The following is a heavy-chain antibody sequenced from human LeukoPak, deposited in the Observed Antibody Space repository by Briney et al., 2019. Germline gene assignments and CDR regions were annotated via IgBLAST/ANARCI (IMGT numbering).Heavy chain of an antibody. J-gene: IGHJ4*02. V-gene: IGHV3-33*06. CDR3: AKDYGDYGDYFDY. Sequence: PGRSLRLSCAASGFTFSSYGMRWVRQAPGKGLEWVAVIWYDGSNKYYADSVKGRFTISRDNSKNTLYLQMNSLRAEDTAVYYCAKDYGDYGDYFDYWGQGTLVTVSS. D-gene: IGHD4-17*01. CDR2: IWYDGSNK. CDR1: GFTFSSYG.